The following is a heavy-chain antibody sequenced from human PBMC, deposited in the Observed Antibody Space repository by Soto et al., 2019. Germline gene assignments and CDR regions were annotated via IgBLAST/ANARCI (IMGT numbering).Heavy chain of an antibody. CDR1: GFTFSSYS. J-gene: IGHJ6*02. D-gene: IGHD1-7*01. V-gene: IGHV3-21*01. CDR3: ARGGELLYYYYYGMDV. CDR2: ISSSSSYI. Sequence: GGSLRLSCAASGFTFSSYSMNWVRQAPGKGLEWVSSISSSSSYIYHADSVKGRFTISRDNAKNSLYLQMNSLRAEDTAVYYCARGGELLYYYYYGMDVWGQGTTVTVSS.